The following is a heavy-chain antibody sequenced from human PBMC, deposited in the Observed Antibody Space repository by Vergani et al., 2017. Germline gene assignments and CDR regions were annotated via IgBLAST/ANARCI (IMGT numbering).Heavy chain of an antibody. CDR3: ARDRTNIVARNYGMDV. D-gene: IGHD5-12*01. CDR2: ISYDGSNK. J-gene: IGHJ6*02. V-gene: IGHV3-30-3*01. CDR1: GFTFSSYA. Sequence: QVQLVESGGGVVQPGRSLRLSCAASGFTFSSYAMHWVRQAPGKGLEWVAVISYDGSNKHYADSVQGRFTISRDNSQSTLCLQINSLREEETAVYYCARDRTNIVARNYGMDVWGQGTTVTVSS.